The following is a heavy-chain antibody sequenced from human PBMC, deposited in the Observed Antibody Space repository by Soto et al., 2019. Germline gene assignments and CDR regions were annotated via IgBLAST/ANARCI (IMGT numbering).Heavy chain of an antibody. CDR1: GGSISSYY. Sequence: QVQLQESGPGLVKPSETLSLTCTVSGGSISSYYWCWIRQPPGKGLEWIGFIYYSGSTNYNPSLKSRVTISVDPSKILFSLKLSSVTAADTAVYYCARGGTYDSSGYFDYWGQGSLVTVSS. CDR2: IYYSGST. V-gene: IGHV4-59*01. CDR3: ARGGTYDSSGYFDY. D-gene: IGHD3-22*01. J-gene: IGHJ4*02.